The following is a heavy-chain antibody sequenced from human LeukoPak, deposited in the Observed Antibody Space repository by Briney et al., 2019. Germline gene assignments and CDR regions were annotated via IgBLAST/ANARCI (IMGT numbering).Heavy chain of an antibody. V-gene: IGHV3-7*05. CDR3: ARSITAKTNRFDP. J-gene: IGHJ5*02. Sequence: GGSLRLSCAASGFTFTSYGMHWVRQSPGTGLEWVANINQAGSKKYYVDSVKGRFTISRDNAKNSLYLQMNSLRAEDTAVYYCARSITAKTNRFDPWGQGTLVTVSS. CDR1: GFTFTSYG. CDR2: INQAGSKK. D-gene: IGHD1-20*01.